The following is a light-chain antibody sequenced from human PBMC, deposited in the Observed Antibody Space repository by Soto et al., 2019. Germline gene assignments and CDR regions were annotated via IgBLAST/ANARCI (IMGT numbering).Light chain of an antibody. CDR2: DVS. Sequence: QSALTQPASVSGSPGQSIIISCTGTSSDVGGYNYVSWYQQHPGKAPKLMIYDVSNRPSGVSNRFSGSKSGNTASLTISGLKAEDEADYYCSSYTSSTTWVFGGGTKLTVL. V-gene: IGLV2-14*01. CDR1: SSDVGGYNY. CDR3: SSYTSSTTWV. J-gene: IGLJ3*02.